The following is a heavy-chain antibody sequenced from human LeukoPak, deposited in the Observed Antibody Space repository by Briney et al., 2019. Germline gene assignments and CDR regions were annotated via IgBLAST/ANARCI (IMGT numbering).Heavy chain of an antibody. CDR1: GYTLTELS. J-gene: IGHJ4*02. CDR2: FDPEDGET. V-gene: IGHV1-24*01. CDR3: ATGVLGTTVKGYYFDY. Sequence: GASVKVSCKVSGYTLTELSMHWVRQAPGKGLEWMGGFDPEDGETIYAQKFQGRVTMTEDTSTDTAYMELSSLRSEDTAVYYCATGVLGTTVKGYYFDYWGQGTLVTVSS. D-gene: IGHD4-17*01.